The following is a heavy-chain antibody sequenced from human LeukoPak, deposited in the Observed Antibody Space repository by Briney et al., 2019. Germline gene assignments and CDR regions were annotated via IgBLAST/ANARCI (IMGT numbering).Heavy chain of an antibody. CDR2: IRSNSDGGTI. D-gene: IGHD3-22*01. CDR3: ATDFYDTT. J-gene: IGHJ5*02. CDR1: GFTFSSYA. Sequence: KPGGSLRLSCAASGFTFSSYAMSWVRQAPGKGLEWVGRIRSNSDGGTIDYAAPVKGRFALSRDDSKNTLYLQMNSLQTEDTAVYYCATDFYDTTWGQGTLVTVSS. V-gene: IGHV3-15*01.